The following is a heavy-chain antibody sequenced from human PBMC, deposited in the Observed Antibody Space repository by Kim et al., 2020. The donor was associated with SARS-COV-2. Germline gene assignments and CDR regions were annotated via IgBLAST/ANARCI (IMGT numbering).Heavy chain of an antibody. D-gene: IGHD6-13*01. CDR2: INHSGST. V-gene: IGHV4-34*01. CDR3: ARAGYSSSWYGRKGRFDY. Sequence: SETLSLTCAVYGGSFSGYYWSWIRQPPGKGLEWIGEINHSGSTNYNPSLKSRVTISVDTSKNQFSLKLSSVTAADTAVYYCARAGYSSSWYGRKGRFDYWGQGTRVTVSS. CDR1: GGSFSGYY. J-gene: IGHJ4*02.